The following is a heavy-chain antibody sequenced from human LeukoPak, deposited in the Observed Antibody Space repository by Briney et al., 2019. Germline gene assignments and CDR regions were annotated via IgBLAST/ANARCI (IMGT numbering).Heavy chain of an antibody. Sequence: PSQTLSLTCTVSGGSISSGGYYWSWIRQHPGTGLEWIGYIYYSGSTYYNPSLKSRVTISVDTSKNQFSLKLSSVTAADTAVYYCARVGYCSGGSCYLYYYYYGMDVWGQGTTVTVSS. CDR1: GGSISSGGYY. J-gene: IGHJ6*02. V-gene: IGHV4-31*03. D-gene: IGHD2-15*01. CDR3: ARVGYCSGGSCYLYYYYYGMDV. CDR2: IYYSGST.